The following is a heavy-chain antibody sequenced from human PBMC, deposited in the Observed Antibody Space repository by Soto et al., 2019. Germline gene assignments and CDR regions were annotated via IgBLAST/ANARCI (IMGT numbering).Heavy chain of an antibody. Sequence: QLQLQESGSGLVKPSQTLSLTCAVSGGSISSGGYSWSWIRQPPGKGLEWIGYIYHSGSTYYNPSLTSRVTISVDRSKNQFSLKLSSVTAADTAVYYGAGSGYYHNSGMDVWGQGTTVTVSS. CDR3: AGSGYYHNSGMDV. J-gene: IGHJ6*02. D-gene: IGHD3-22*01. CDR1: GGSISSGGYS. CDR2: IYHSGST. V-gene: IGHV4-30-2*01.